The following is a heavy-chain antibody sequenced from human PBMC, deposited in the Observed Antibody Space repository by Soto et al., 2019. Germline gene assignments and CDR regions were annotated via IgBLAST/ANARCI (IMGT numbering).Heavy chain of an antibody. Sequence: DLVESGGGVVQPGGSLRLSCVASGFTFSTYAMHWVRQTPGKGLECVASISYDGSDTYYADPVKGRFTISRDNSKNTLHLQMNSLTPHDTALYYCARDVTSSSWYYFDSWGQGTLVTVSS. D-gene: IGHD6-13*01. CDR3: ARDVTSSSWYYFDS. CDR2: ISYDGSDT. V-gene: IGHV3-30*04. CDR1: GFTFSTYA. J-gene: IGHJ4*02.